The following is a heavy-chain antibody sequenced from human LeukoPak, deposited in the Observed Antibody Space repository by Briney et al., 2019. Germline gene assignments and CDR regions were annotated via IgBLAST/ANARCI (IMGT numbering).Heavy chain of an antibody. Sequence: PSETLSLTCAVYGGSFSGYYWSWIRQPPGKGLEWIGEINHSGSTNYNPSLKSRVTLSVDTSKNQFSLKLSSVTAADTAVYYCARGLAGGYGDYWGQGTLVTVSS. D-gene: IGHD3-10*01. V-gene: IGHV4-34*01. CDR3: ARGLAGGYGDY. CDR1: GGSFSGYY. J-gene: IGHJ4*02. CDR2: INHSGST.